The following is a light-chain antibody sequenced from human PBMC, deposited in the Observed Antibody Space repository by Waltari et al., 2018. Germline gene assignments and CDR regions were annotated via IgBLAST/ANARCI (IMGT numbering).Light chain of an antibody. CDR1: QTVSTY. CDR2: DAS. Sequence: IVLTQSPATLSLFPGERATLSCRASQTVSTYLAWFQQKPGQAPRLLIYDASNRAPGIPARFSGSGSGTDFSLTISSLEPEDFAVYYCLQRSLWPWTFGQGTRLEIK. CDR3: LQRSLWPWT. V-gene: IGKV3-11*01. J-gene: IGKJ5*01.